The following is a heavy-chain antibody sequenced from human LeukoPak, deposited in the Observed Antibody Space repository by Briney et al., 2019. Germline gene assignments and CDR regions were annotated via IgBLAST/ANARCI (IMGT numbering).Heavy chain of an antibody. D-gene: IGHD5-24*01. J-gene: IGHJ4*02. Sequence: PGGSLRLSCAASGFTFSSYEMNWVRQAPGKGLEWIGEINHSGSTNYNPSLKSRVTISVDTSKNQFSLKLSSVTAADTAVYYCARQTKRRDGYKSLDYWGQGTLVTVSS. V-gene: IGHV4-34*01. CDR2: INHSGST. CDR1: GFTFSSYE. CDR3: ARQTKRRDGYKSLDY.